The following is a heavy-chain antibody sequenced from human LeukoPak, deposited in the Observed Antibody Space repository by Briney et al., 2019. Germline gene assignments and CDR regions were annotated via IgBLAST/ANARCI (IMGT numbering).Heavy chain of an antibody. J-gene: IGHJ3*02. V-gene: IGHV3-48*01. CDR2: ISSSSSTI. Sequence: GGSLRLSCAASGFTFSSYSMNGVRQAPGKGLEWVSYISSSSSTIYYADSVKGRFTISRDNAKNSLYLQMNSLRAEDTAVYYCARAYYYDTRDAFDIWGQGTMVTVS. CDR1: GFTFSSYS. CDR3: ARAYYYDTRDAFDI. D-gene: IGHD3-22*01.